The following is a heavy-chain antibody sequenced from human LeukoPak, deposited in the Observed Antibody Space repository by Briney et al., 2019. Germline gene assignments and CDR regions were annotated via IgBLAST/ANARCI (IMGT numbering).Heavy chain of an antibody. Sequence: TGESLKISCKGSGYSFSSYWISWVRQMPGKGLEWMGRIDPGDSFTKYRPSLEGRVTISADKSLSAVYLQWSSLKASDTAIYYCARDGGGVSSWVSHWGQGTLVTVSS. CDR1: GYSFSSYW. D-gene: IGHD2-8*02. CDR3: ARDGGGVSSWVSH. V-gene: IGHV5-10-1*01. J-gene: IGHJ4*02. CDR2: IDPGDSFT.